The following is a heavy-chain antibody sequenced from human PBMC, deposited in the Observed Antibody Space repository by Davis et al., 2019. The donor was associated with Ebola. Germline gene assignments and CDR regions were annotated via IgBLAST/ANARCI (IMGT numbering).Heavy chain of an antibody. D-gene: IGHD2-2*01. Sequence: ASVKVSCKAPGYTFTSYDINWVRQATGQGLEWMGWMNPNSGNTGYAQKLQGRVTMTTDTSTSTAYMELRSLRSDDTAVYYCARTAYCSSTSCLYYYYGMDVWGQGTTVTVSS. CDR2: MNPNSGNT. V-gene: IGHV1-8*01. CDR3: ARTAYCSSTSCLYYYYGMDV. J-gene: IGHJ6*02. CDR1: GYTFTSYD.